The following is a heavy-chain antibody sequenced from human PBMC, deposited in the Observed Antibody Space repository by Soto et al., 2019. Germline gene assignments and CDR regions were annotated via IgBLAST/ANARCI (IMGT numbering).Heavy chain of an antibody. CDR3: AKGHEAGHLLFVS. CDR2: ITGAGST. J-gene: IGHJ4*02. D-gene: IGHD3-10*01. Sequence: GGSLRLSCVASGFTFSAYAMSWVRQAPGKGLEWVSTITGAGSTYYADSVKGRFTISSDNSKSTVYMEMSSLRAEDTAVYYCAKGHEAGHLLFVSWGQGTLVTVSS. CDR1: GFTFSAYA. V-gene: IGHV3-23*01.